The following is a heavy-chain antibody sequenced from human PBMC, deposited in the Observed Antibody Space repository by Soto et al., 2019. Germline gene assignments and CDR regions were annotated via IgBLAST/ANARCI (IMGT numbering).Heavy chain of an antibody. CDR1: GFTFSTDS. J-gene: IGHJ4*02. V-gene: IGHV3-48*01. D-gene: IGHD6-19*01. CDR3: ATFFGSGVDS. CDR2: ISTSGATR. Sequence: EVQLVESGGGLVQPGGSLRLSCVDSGFTFSTDSMNWVRKAPGKGLEWVAHISTSGATRYYADSVKGRFTISRDNAKTSLSLQMDSLRFEDTAVYYCATFFGSGVDSWVQGTLVTVSS.